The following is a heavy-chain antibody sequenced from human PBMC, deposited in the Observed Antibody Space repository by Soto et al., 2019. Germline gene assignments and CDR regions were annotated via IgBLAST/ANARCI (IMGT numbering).Heavy chain of an antibody. J-gene: IGHJ6*02. D-gene: IGHD3-3*01. CDR2: INSDGSST. Sequence: EVQLVESGGGLVQPGGSLRLSCVASGFTFSSRWMHWVRQVPGKGLVWVSHINSDGSSTRYADSVKGRFTISRDNAKNTVYLQMNSLRAEDTAVYYCERDDSYALDVWGQGTTVTVSS. V-gene: IGHV3-74*01. CDR1: GFTFSSRW. CDR3: ERDDSYALDV.